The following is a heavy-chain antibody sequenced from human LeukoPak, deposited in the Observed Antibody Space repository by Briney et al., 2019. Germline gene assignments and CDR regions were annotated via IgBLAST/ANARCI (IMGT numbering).Heavy chain of an antibody. J-gene: IGHJ4*02. CDR1: GGSFSGYY. CDR2: INHSGST. V-gene: IGHV4-34*01. D-gene: IGHD6-19*01. Sequence: SETLSLTCAVYGGSFSGYYWSWIRQPPGKGLEWIGEINHSGSTNYNPSFKSRVTISVDTSKNQFSLKLSPVTAADTAVYYCAREGYSSGWYFDYWGQGTLVTVSS. CDR3: AREGYSSGWYFDY.